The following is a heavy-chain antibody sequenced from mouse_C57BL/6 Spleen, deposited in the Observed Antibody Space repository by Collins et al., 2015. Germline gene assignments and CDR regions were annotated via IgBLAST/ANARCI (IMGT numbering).Heavy chain of an antibody. CDR1: GFTFSSFG. J-gene: IGHJ4*01. V-gene: IGHV5-17*02. Sequence: DVQLVESGGGLVQPGGSRKLSCAASGFTFSSFGMHWVRQAPEKGLEWVAYISSGSSTIYYADTVKGRFTISRDNPKNTLFLQMTSLRSEDTAMYYCARGYGNYPLAMDYWGQGTSVTVSS. CDR3: ARGYGNYPLAMDY. D-gene: IGHD2-10*02. CDR2: ISSGSSTI.